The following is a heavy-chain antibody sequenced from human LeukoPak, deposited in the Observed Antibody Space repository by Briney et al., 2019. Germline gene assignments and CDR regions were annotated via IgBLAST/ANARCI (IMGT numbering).Heavy chain of an antibody. CDR2: INPNSGGT. V-gene: IGHV1-2*02. CDR1: GYTFTGYY. D-gene: IGHD5-18*01. CDR3: ARGIQLWLRSDYYFDY. J-gene: IGHJ4*02. Sequence: ASVKVPCKASGYTFTGYYMHWVRQAPGQGLEWMGWINPNSGGTNYAQKFQGRVTMTRDTSISTAYMELSRLRSDDTAVYYCARGIQLWLRSDYYFDYWGQGTLVTVSS.